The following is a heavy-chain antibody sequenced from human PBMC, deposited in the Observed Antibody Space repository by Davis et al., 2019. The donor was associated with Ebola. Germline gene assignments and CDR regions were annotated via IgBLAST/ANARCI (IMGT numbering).Heavy chain of an antibody. CDR3: AKDPLSTVTIFYFDY. CDR1: GFTFSSYW. V-gene: IGHV3-74*01. J-gene: IGHJ4*02. CDR2: INSDGSST. Sequence: GESLKISCVASGFTFSSYWMHWVRQAPGKGLVWVSRINSDGSSTTYADSVKGRLTISRDNSKNTLYLQMNSLRAEDTAVYYCAKDPLSTVTIFYFDYWGQGTLVTVSS. D-gene: IGHD4-17*01.